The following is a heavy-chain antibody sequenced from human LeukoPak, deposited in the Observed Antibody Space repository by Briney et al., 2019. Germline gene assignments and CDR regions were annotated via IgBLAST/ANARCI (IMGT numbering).Heavy chain of an antibody. D-gene: IGHD3-22*01. CDR3: ARDLDYYDSSGYYSGGAFDI. CDR1: GFTSSSYA. J-gene: IGHJ3*02. V-gene: IGHV3-30-3*01. Sequence: PGGSLRLSCAASGFTSSSYAMHWVRQAPGKGLEWVAVISYDGSNKYYADSVKGRFTISRDNSKNTLYLQMNSLRAEDTAVYYCARDLDYYDSSGYYSGGAFDIWGQGTMVTVSS. CDR2: ISYDGSNK.